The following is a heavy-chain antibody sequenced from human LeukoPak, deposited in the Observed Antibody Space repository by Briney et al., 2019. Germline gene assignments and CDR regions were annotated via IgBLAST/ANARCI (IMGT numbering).Heavy chain of an antibody. CDR2: ISGSGGST. D-gene: IGHD3-10*01. Sequence: PGGSLRLSCAASGFSFSSYAMSWVRQAPGKGLEWVSAISGSGGSTYYADSVKGRFTTSRDNSKNTLYLQMNSLRAEDTAVYYCAKVGRGSSDAFDIWGQGTMVTVSS. V-gene: IGHV3-23*01. J-gene: IGHJ3*02. CDR1: GFSFSSYA. CDR3: AKVGRGSSDAFDI.